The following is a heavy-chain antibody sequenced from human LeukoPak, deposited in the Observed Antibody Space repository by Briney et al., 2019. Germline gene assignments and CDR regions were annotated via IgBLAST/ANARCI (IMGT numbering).Heavy chain of an antibody. Sequence: ASVKVSCKASGYTFTSYDINWVRQATGQGLEWMGWMNPNSGNTGYAQKFQGRVTITRNTSISTAYMELRSLRSDDTAVYYCARDPFFEWELRGLFDYWGQGTLVTVSS. D-gene: IGHD1-26*01. CDR2: MNPNSGNT. CDR1: GYTFTSYD. CDR3: ARDPFFEWELRGLFDY. J-gene: IGHJ4*02. V-gene: IGHV1-8*03.